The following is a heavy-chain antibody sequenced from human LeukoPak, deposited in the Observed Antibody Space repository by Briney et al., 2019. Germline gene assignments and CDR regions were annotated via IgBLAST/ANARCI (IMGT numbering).Heavy chain of an antibody. D-gene: IGHD5-18*01. V-gene: IGHV3-74*01. CDR1: GFTFSNYW. CDR2: INSDESTT. J-gene: IGHJ4*02. Sequence: GGSLRLSCAASGFTFSNYWMHWVRQAPGKGLVWVSRINSDESTTTYTDSAKGRFTISRDNAKNTLYLQMNSLRAEDTAVYYCARDPGTAMGRALDYWGQGTLVTVSS. CDR3: ARDPGTAMGRALDY.